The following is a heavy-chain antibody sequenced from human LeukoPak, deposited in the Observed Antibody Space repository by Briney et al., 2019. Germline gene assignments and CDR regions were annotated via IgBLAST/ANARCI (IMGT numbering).Heavy chain of an antibody. CDR2: ISYRGNS. Sequence: SETLPLTCTVSGGSISSSAYYWGWIRQPPGKGLEWIGSISYRGNSYYNASLKSRVNISVDTARNQFSLKLSSVTAADTAVYYCARRTTMVRGEYFDFWGQGTLVTVSS. CDR3: ARRTTMVRGEYFDF. CDR1: GGSISSSAYY. V-gene: IGHV4-39*01. J-gene: IGHJ4*02. D-gene: IGHD3-10*01.